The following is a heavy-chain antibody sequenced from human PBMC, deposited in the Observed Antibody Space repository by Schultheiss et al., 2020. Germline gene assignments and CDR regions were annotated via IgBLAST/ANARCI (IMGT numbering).Heavy chain of an antibody. D-gene: IGHD5-18*01. V-gene: IGHV3-15*07. CDR3: TTLSTAMAYFYYYYYGMDV. CDR2: IKSKTDGGTT. J-gene: IGHJ6*02. CDR1: CFTFTNAW. Sequence: WGSLRLSCVASCFTFTNAWMNWVRQAPGKGLEWVGRIKSKTDGGTTDYAAPVKGRFTISRDDSKNTLYLQMNSLKTEDTAVYYCTTLSTAMAYFYYYYYGMDVWGQGTTVTVSS.